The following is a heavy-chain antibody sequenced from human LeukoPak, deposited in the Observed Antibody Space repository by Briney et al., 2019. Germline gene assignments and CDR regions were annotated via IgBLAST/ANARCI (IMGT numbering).Heavy chain of an antibody. Sequence: PGGSLRPSCAASGFTFSSYAMSWVRQAPGKGLEWVSAISGSGGSTYYADSVKGRFTISRDNSKNTLYLQMNSLRAEDTAVYYCAKYPYDFWSGTPAYGMDVWGQGTTVTVSS. V-gene: IGHV3-23*01. CDR2: ISGSGGST. CDR1: GFTFSSYA. D-gene: IGHD3-3*01. J-gene: IGHJ6*02. CDR3: AKYPYDFWSGTPAYGMDV.